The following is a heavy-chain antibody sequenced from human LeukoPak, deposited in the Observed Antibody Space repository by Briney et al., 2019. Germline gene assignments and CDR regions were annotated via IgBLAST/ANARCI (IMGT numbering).Heavy chain of an antibody. V-gene: IGHV4-4*07. J-gene: IGHJ4*02. CDR1: GGPISSYY. CDR2: IYTSGST. CDR3: ASTKILTGVYYFDY. Sequence: SETLSLTCTVSGGPISSYYWSWIRQPAGKGLEWIGRIYTSGSTNYNPSLKSRVTMSVDTSKNQFSLKLSSVTAADTAVYYCASTKILTGVYYFDYWGQGTLVTVSS. D-gene: IGHD3-9*01.